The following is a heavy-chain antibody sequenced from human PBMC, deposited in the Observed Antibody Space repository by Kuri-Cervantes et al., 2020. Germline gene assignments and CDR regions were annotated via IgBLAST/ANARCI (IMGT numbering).Heavy chain of an antibody. V-gene: IGHV3-33*08. CDR3: ARDPPGGWTDY. Sequence: GGSLRLSCAASGFTFSSYSMNWVRQAPGKGLEWVAVIWYDGSNKYYADSVKGRFTISRDNSKNTLYLQMNSLRAEDTAVYHCARDPPGGWTDYWGQGTLVTVSS. D-gene: IGHD6-19*01. CDR1: GFTFSSYS. J-gene: IGHJ4*02. CDR2: IWYDGSNK.